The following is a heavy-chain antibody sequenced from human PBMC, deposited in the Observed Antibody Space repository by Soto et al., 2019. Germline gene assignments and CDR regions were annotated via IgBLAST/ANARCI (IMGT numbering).Heavy chain of an antibody. D-gene: IGHD3-22*01. J-gene: IGHJ4*02. V-gene: IGHV3-23*01. CDR2: ISGSGGST. CDR3: ARTAGYDSSGQMGY. CDR1: GFTFSKYA. Sequence: SLRLSCAASGFTFSKYALTWVRQAPGKGLEWVSVISGSGGSTYFADSVKGRFTISRDNSKNTMYLQMDSLRAEDTAVYYCARTAGYDSSGQMGYWGQGTLVTVSS.